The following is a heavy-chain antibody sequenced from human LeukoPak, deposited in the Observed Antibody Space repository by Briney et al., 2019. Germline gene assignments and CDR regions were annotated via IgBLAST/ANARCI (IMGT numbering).Heavy chain of an antibody. CDR2: IKEDESEK. J-gene: IGHJ5*02. Sequence: GGSLRLSCAASRFTFSSYSMNWVRQAPGKGLEWVANIKEDESEKYYVDSVKGRFTISRDNAKNSLYLQMNSLRVEDTAVYYCARLVGATKRGPTWLDPWGPGTPVTVSS. D-gene: IGHD1-26*01. CDR3: ARLVGATKRGPTWLDP. V-gene: IGHV3-7*01. CDR1: RFTFSSYS.